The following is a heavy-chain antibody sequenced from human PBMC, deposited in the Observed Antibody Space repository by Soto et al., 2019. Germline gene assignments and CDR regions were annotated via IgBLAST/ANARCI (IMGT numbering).Heavy chain of an antibody. CDR2: FYYSENT. CDR1: GGSISSKSYS. CDR3: ATRPPGNTWHGVFDY. J-gene: IGHJ4*02. Sequence: SETLSLTCSVSGGSISSKSYSWGWIRQPPGKGLEWIGTFYYSENTYYNPSLESRVTMSLDTSKNQFSLKLNSVTTADTAVYYCATRPPGNTWHGVFDYWSQGTLVTVSS. V-gene: IGHV4-39*07. D-gene: IGHD3-10*01.